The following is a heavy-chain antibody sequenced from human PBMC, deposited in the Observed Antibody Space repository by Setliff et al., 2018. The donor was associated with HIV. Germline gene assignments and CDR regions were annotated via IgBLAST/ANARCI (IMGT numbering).Heavy chain of an antibody. CDR1: GGSISTDY. Sequence: SETLSLTCTVSGGSISTDYWTWIRQPPGKGPEWIGYIYNSASTSYNPSLKSRVTISVDTSKNQFSLKLSSVTAADTAVYYCARHSPSDYWGQGTLVTAPQ. CDR2: IYNSAST. V-gene: IGHV4-59*08. CDR3: ARHSPSDY. J-gene: IGHJ4*02.